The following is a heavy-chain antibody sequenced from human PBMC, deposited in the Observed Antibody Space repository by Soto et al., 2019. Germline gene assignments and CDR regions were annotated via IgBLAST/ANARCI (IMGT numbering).Heavy chain of an antibody. J-gene: IGHJ4*02. V-gene: IGHV1-18*01. Sequence: ASVKVSCKASGYTFTSYGITWVRQAPGQGLEWMGWVSAYNGNTIYAQKLQGRVTVTTDTSTSTAYMELRSLRSDDTAIYYCARETSDGPDYWGQGTLVTVSS. CDR3: ARETSDGPDY. CDR2: VSAYNGNT. CDR1: GYTFTSYG. D-gene: IGHD2-2*01.